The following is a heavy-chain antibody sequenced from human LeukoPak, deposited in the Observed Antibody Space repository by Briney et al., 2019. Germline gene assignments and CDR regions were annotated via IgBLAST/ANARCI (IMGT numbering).Heavy chain of an antibody. V-gene: IGHV4-31*03. CDR2: IYYSGST. CDR1: GGSISSGGYY. D-gene: IGHD3-10*01. J-gene: IGHJ5*02. Sequence: SETLSLTCTVSGGSISSGGYYWSWIRQHPGKGLEWIGYIYYSGSTYYNPSLKSRVTISVDTSKNQFSLKLSSVTAADTAVYYCARVPLPYNSGSYYKGRFDPWGQGTLVTVSS. CDR3: ARVPLPYNSGSYYKGRFDP.